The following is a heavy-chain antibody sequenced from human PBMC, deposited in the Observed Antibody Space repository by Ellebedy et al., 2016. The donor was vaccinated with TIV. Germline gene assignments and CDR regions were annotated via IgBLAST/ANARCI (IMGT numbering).Heavy chain of an antibody. Sequence: PGGSLRLSCAASGFTFSNYGMHWVRQAPGTGLEWVAVVSYDGSNKYYADSVKGRFTISRDNSKNTLYLQMNRLRAEDMAVYYCARRGYCSGGSCASVPFDYWGQGTLVTVSS. V-gene: IGHV3-30*03. D-gene: IGHD2-15*01. J-gene: IGHJ4*02. CDR3: ARRGYCSGGSCASVPFDY. CDR2: VSYDGSNK. CDR1: GFTFSNYG.